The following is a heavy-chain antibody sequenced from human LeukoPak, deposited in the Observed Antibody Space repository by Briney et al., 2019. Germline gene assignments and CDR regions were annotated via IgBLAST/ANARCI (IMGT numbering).Heavy chain of an antibody. J-gene: IGHJ4*02. V-gene: IGHV3-30*01. Sequence: PGGSLRLSCAASGFTFSSYVMHWVRQAPGKGLEWVAVISYDGSNTNYGDSVKGQFTISRDNLKNTLYLQMNSLIAEDTALYYCARGPSITTVSYFQYWGQGTLVTVPS. CDR3: ARGPSITTVSYFQY. CDR1: GFTFSSYV. CDR2: ISYDGSNT. D-gene: IGHD1-14*01.